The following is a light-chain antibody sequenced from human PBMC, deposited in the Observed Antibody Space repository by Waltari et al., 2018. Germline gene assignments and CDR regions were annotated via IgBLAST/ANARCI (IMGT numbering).Light chain of an antibody. V-gene: IGKV1-5*03. CDR3: QHYDNYPVA. CDR1: QSISIW. CDR2: KSS. J-gene: IGKJ2*01. Sequence: DIQMTQSPSTLSASVGDRVSITCRASQSISIWLAWYQQRSGKAHKLLISKSSSLESGVPSRFSGSGSGTEFTLTITNLHPDDFATYYCQHYDNYPVAFGQGTKLEIK.